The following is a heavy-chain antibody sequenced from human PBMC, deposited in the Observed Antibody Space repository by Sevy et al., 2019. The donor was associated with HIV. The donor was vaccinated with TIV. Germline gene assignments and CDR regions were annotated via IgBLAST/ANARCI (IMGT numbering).Heavy chain of an antibody. J-gene: IGHJ2*01. Sequence: GGCLRLSCAASGFTFSSYSMNWVRQAPGKGLEWVSYISSSSSTIYYADSVKGRFTISRDNAKNSLYLQMNSLRDEDTAVYYCARDIEGNYYDSSGYYYEAYWYFDLWGRGTLVTVSS. V-gene: IGHV3-48*02. CDR3: ARDIEGNYYDSSGYYYEAYWYFDL. CDR2: ISSSSSTI. D-gene: IGHD3-22*01. CDR1: GFTFSSYS.